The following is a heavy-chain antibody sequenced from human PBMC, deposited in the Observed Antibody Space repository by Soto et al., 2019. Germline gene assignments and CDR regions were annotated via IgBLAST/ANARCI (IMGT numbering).Heavy chain of an antibody. Sequence: ASVKVSCKASGYTFTSYAISWVRQAPGQGLEWMGWINPNNGNTDYAQKLQGRVTMTTNTSMSTAYMELSSLRSEDTAVYYCARGMAAAIDYWGQGTLVTVSS. CDR2: INPNNGNT. J-gene: IGHJ4*02. V-gene: IGHV1-18*01. CDR3: ARGMAAAIDY. CDR1: GYTFTSYA. D-gene: IGHD6-13*01.